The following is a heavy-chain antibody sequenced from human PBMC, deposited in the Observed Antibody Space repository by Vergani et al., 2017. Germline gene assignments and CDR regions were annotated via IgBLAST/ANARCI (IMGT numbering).Heavy chain of an antibody. CDR1: GYTFTSYW. D-gene: IGHD3-10*01. CDR2: IYPGDSET. J-gene: IGHJ6*02. V-gene: IGHV5-51*01. Sequence: EVQVVQSGAEVKKPGESLTISCKGSGYTFTSYWIGWVRQLPGKGLEWMGIIYPGDSETRYSPSFQGQVTIPADKSISTAYLQWSSLKASDTAMYHCARHGSSGSYYKEGMDVWGQGTTVTVSS. CDR3: ARHGSSGSYYKEGMDV.